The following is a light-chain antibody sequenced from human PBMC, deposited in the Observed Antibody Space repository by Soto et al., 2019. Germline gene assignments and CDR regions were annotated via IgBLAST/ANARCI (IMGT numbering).Light chain of an antibody. J-gene: IGKJ1*01. CDR1: QTISNS. CDR2: KAS. CDR3: QHYNEYSKT. Sequence: DIQVTQSPSTLSASVGDRVTITCRISQTISNSLAWFQQKPGKAPKLLIYKASTLEGGVPSRFNGSGSGTEFTLSSSSLQPDDFATYYCQHYNEYSKTFGQGTKVEI. V-gene: IGKV1-5*03.